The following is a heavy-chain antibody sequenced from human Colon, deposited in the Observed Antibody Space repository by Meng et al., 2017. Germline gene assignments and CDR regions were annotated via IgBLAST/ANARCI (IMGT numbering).Heavy chain of an antibody. D-gene: IGHD5-24*01. Sequence: QVQLVQCGAEVKKSGASVKVSFNASGYTFFDFYIRWMRQAPGQGLEWMGWINPNSGGAVYAQKFQGRITMTRDTSINTAYMELSSLISDDTAVYYCARDTAYKDYWGQGTMVTVSS. V-gene: IGHV1-2*02. CDR3: ARDTAYKDY. CDR2: INPNSGGA. CDR1: GYTFFDFY. J-gene: IGHJ4*02.